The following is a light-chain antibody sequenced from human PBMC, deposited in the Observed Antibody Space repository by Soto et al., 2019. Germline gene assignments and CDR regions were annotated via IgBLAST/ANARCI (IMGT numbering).Light chain of an antibody. CDR3: QQYDNWPWT. CDR1: QSVRSN. J-gene: IGKJ1*01. Sequence: EIVMTQSPATLSVSPGERATLSCRASQSVRSNLAWYQQKPDQVPRLLIYGASTRATGIPAKLSGSGSGTEFTLTISSLQSEDFAVYYCQQYDNWPWTFGQGTKVDIK. CDR2: GAS. V-gene: IGKV3-15*01.